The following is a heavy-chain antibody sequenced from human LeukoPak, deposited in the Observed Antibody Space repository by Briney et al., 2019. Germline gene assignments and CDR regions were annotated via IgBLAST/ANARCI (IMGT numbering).Heavy chain of an antibody. CDR1: GGSISTYY. CDR3: ASSTNYYYYYYYMDV. D-gene: IGHD2/OR15-2a*01. Sequence: PSETLSLTCTVSGGSISTYYWSWIRQPPGKGLEWIGYIYYTGSTNYNPSLKSRVTISVDTSKNQFSLKLSSVTAADTAVYYCASSTNYYYYYYYMDVWGKGTTVTVSS. V-gene: IGHV4-59*08. CDR2: IYYTGST. J-gene: IGHJ6*03.